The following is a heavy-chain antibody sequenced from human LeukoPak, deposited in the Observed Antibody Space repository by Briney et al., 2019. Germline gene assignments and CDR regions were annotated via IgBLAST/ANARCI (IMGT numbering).Heavy chain of an antibody. CDR3: ARGQKRYYGPGDAFDI. Sequence: SETLSLTCAVYGGSFSGYYWSWIRQPPGKGLEWIGEINHSGSTNYNPSLKSRVTISVDTSKNQFSLKLSSVTAADTAVYYCARGQKRYYGPGDAFDIWGQGTMVTVSS. D-gene: IGHD3-10*01. CDR2: INHSGST. J-gene: IGHJ3*02. CDR1: GGSFSGYY. V-gene: IGHV4-34*01.